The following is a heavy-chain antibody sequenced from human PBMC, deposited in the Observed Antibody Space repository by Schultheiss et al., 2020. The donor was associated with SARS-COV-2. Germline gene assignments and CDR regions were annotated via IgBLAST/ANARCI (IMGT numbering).Heavy chain of an antibody. V-gene: IGHV3-23*01. J-gene: IGHJ4*02. CDR3: AKDRYCSGGACLRSYFDY. D-gene: IGHD2-15*01. CDR1: GFTFSSYS. CDR2: ISGSGGST. Sequence: GESLKISCAASGFTFSSYSMSWVRQAPGKGLEWVSAISGSGGSTYYADSVKGRFTISRDNSKNTLYLQMNSLRAEDTAVYFCAKDRYCSGGACLRSYFDYWGQGTLVTVSS.